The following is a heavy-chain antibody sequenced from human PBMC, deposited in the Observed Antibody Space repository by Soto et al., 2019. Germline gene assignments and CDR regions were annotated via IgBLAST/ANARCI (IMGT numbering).Heavy chain of an antibody. J-gene: IGHJ4*02. CDR3: ARLVTD. V-gene: IGHV3-23*01. Sequence: EVQLLDSGGALVQPGGSLRLSCATSGFTFSNHAMSWVRQAPGKGLEWVSTFTTSGDFTYYADSVKGSFTISRDNSKSTLYLQMNSLRVEATAVYYCARLVTDWGQGTLVTVSS. CDR1: GFTFSNHA. D-gene: IGHD4-4*01. CDR2: FTTSGDFT.